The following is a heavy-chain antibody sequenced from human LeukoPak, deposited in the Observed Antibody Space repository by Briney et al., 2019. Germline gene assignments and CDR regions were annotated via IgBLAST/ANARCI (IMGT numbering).Heavy chain of an antibody. CDR3: ARDWEMATILYHYYGMDV. D-gene: IGHD5-24*01. Sequence: GASVKVSCKASGGTFSSYAISWVRQAPGQGLEWMGGIIPIFGTANYAQKFQGRVTITADESTSTAYMELSSLRSEDTAVYYCARDWEMATILYHYYGMDVWGQGTTVTVSS. V-gene: IGHV1-69*13. CDR2: IIPIFGTA. CDR1: GGTFSSYA. J-gene: IGHJ6*02.